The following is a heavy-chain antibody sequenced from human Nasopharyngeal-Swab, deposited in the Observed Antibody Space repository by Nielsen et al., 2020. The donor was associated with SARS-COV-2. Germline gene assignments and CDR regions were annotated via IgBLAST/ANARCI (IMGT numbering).Heavy chain of an antibody. CDR2: ISGGSSDS. CDR3: VKNSGRDGGY. Sequence: GESLKISCVASGFAFSDSYMSWIRQAPEKGLEWLSYISGGSSDSNYADSVKGRSTISRDNTKNALYLQKNSLRDEDTAVYYCVKNSGRDGGYWGQGTLVTVSS. J-gene: IGHJ4*02. CDR1: GFAFSDSY. D-gene: IGHD2-8*02. V-gene: IGHV3-11*03.